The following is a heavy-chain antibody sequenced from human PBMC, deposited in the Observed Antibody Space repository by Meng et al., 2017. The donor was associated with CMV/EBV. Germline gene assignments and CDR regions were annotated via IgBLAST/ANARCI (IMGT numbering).Heavy chain of an antibody. CDR2: IIPILGIA. J-gene: IGHJ5*02. V-gene: IGHV1-69*10. CDR3: ASTRVVVPAAIFSLRGRRGWFDP. Sequence: SVKVSCKASGGTFSSYAISWVRRAPGQGLEWMGGIIPILGIANYAQKFQGRVTITADKSTSTAYMELSSLRSEDTAVYYCASTRVVVPAAIFSLRGRRGWFDPWGQGTLVTVSS. CDR1: GGTFSSYA. D-gene: IGHD2-2*01.